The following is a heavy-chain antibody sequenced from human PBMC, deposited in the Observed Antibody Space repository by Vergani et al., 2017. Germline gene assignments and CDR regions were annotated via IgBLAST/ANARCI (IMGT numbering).Heavy chain of an antibody. CDR3: AKGLGITLTAVWGGLDS. J-gene: IGHJ4*02. CDR2: IWYDGSKE. D-gene: IGHD3-16*01. V-gene: IGHV3-33*06. Sequence: QVQLEESGGGVVQPGRFLRLSCAGSGFTLSSHAMHWVRQAPGKGLEWVAFIWYDGSKEYYADSVKGRFTISRDNSKNTLFLEMNSLRTEDTATYFCAKGLGITLTAVWGGLDSWGPGTVVLVSS. CDR1: GFTLSSHA.